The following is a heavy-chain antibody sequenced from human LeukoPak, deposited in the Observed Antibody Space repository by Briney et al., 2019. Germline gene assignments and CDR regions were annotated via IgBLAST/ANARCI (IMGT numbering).Heavy chain of an antibody. V-gene: IGHV3-48*01. Sequence: GGSLRLSCAASGFTFSSYSMNWVRQAPGKGLEWVSYISSSSSTIYYADSVKGRFTISRDNSKNTLYLQMNSLRAEDTAVYYCAKDREVLRYFDWLLLLDYWGQGTLVTVSP. J-gene: IGHJ4*02. CDR2: ISSSSSTI. D-gene: IGHD3-9*01. CDR1: GFTFSSYS. CDR3: AKDREVLRYFDWLLLLDY.